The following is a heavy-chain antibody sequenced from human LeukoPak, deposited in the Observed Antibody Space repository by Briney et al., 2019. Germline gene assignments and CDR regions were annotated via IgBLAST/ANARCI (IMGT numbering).Heavy chain of an antibody. Sequence: ASVKVSCKASGYTFTGYYMHWVRQAPGQGLEWMGWINPNSGGTNYTQKFQGRVTMTRDTSISTAYMELSRLRSDDTAVYYCAKAPPYYYYGMDVWGQGTTVTVSS. CDR1: GYTFTGYY. CDR3: AKAPPYYYYGMDV. V-gene: IGHV1-2*02. CDR2: INPNSGGT. J-gene: IGHJ6*02.